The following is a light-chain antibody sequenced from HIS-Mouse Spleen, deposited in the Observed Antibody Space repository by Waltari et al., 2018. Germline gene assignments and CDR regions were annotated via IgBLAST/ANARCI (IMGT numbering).Light chain of an antibody. J-gene: IGLJ2*01. CDR2: QDS. Sequence: SYELTQPPSVSVSPGQPASIPCPGDNLGHKYPCCYQQKPGQSPVLVIYQDSKRPSGIPERFSGSNSGNTATLTISGTQAMDEADYYCQAWDSSYSVFGGGTKLTVL. CDR3: QAWDSSYSV. V-gene: IGLV3-1*01. CDR1: NLGHKY.